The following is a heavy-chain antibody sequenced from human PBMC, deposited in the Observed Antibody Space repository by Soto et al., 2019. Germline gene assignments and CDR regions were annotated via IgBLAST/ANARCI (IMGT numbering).Heavy chain of an antibody. CDR3: ARAVCGGDSNDNMFSYLYGMDL. V-gene: IGHV1-46*01. Sequence: QVQLVQSGPEVKKPGASVKLSCRSSGYTFTNLYMHWVRQAPGQALERMGIINLSGDGPSYEHKFQGNFIMTMERYTSTVYIKLNNPRSDDTAAYYCARAVCGGDSNDNMFSYLYGMDLWGQGTTVTVSS. CDR2: INLSGDGP. J-gene: IGHJ6*02. CDR1: GYTFTNLY. D-gene: IGHD2-21*02.